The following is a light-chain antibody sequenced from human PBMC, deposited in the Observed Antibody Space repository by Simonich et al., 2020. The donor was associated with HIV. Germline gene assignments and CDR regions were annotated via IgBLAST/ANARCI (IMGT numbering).Light chain of an antibody. V-gene: IGLV2-14*01. J-gene: IGLJ2*01. CDR3: SSYAGSNNLL. CDR1: SSDVGGYNY. Sequence: QSALTQPASVSGSPGQSITISCTETSSDVGGYNYVSWYQQHPGKAPKLMIFAVSKRPSGVSNRFAGSKSGNTASLTISGLQAEDEADYYCSSYAGSNNLLFGGGTKLTVL. CDR2: AVS.